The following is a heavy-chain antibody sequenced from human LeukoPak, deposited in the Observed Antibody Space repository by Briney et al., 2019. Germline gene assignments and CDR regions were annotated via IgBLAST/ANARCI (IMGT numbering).Heavy chain of an antibody. V-gene: IGHV3-74*01. CDR2: ANNDASRT. Sequence: GGSLRLSCAASGSAFSRTWIHWVRQAPGKGLVWVSHANNDASRTTYADSVRGRLTISRDNAKNTVSLQMNSLRAEDTGVYYCASDGAYAMAVWGQGTTVTVSS. J-gene: IGHJ6*02. D-gene: IGHD1-26*01. CDR1: GSAFSRTW. CDR3: ASDGAYAMAV.